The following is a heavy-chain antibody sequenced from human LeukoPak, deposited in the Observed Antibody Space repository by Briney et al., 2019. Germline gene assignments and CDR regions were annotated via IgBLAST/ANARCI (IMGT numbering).Heavy chain of an antibody. CDR2: ISSSSSYI. CDR1: GFTVSSYS. V-gene: IGHV3-21*01. J-gene: IGHJ4*02. D-gene: IGHD6-19*01. Sequence: GGCLRLACAASGFTVSSYSMNWVRQAPGEGLEWVSSISSSSSYIYYADSVKGRFTISRDNAKNSLYLQMNSLRAEDTAVYYCARSYRSGFYYFDYWGQGTPVTVSS. CDR3: ARSYRSGFYYFDY.